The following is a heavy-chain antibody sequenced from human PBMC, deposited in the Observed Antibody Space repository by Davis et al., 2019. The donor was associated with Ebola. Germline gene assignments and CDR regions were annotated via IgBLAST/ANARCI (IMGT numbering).Heavy chain of an antibody. D-gene: IGHD6-19*01. CDR2: ISGSGGST. V-gene: IGHV3-23*01. CDR1: GFTFSGYA. Sequence: GGSLRLSCAASGFTFSGYAMSWVRQAPGKGLGWVSAISGSGGSTYYADSVKGRFTISRDNAKNSLYLQMNSRRAEDTAVYYCANSVAAIYYYYGMDVWGQGTTVTVSS. CDR3: ANSVAAIYYYYGMDV. J-gene: IGHJ6*02.